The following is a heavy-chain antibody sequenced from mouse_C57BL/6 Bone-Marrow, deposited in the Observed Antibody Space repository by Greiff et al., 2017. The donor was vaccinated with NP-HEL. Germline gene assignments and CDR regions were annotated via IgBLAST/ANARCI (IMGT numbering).Heavy chain of an antibody. V-gene: IGHV1-64*01. CDR2: IHPNSGST. Sequence: QVQLQQPGAELVKPGASVKLSCKASGYTFTSYWMHWVKQRPGQGLEWIGMIHPNSGSTNYNEKFKSTATLTVDKSSSTAYMQLSSLTSEDSAVYYCARELYYSNYFYYAMDYWGQGTSVTVSS. CDR3: ARELYYSNYFYYAMDY. J-gene: IGHJ4*01. CDR1: GYTFTSYW. D-gene: IGHD2-5*01.